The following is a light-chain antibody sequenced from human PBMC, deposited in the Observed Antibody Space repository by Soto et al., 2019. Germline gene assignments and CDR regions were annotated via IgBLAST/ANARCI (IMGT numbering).Light chain of an antibody. V-gene: IGLV2-14*01. Sequence: QSALTQPASVSGSPGQSITISCTGTSSDVGGYNYVSWYQQHPGKAPKLMNYEVSNRPSGVSNRFSGSKSGNTASLTISGLQAEDEADYYGSSYTSSSTLVVFGTGTKLTVL. CDR3: SSYTSSSTLVV. CDR2: EVS. J-gene: IGLJ1*01. CDR1: SSDVGGYNY.